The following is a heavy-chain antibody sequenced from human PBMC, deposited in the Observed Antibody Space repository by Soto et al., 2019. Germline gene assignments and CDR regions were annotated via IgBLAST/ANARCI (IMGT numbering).Heavy chain of an antibody. CDR3: ARAALGGSSWPFDY. CDR2: IYHSGST. V-gene: IGHV4-4*02. CDR1: GGSISSSNW. J-gene: IGHJ4*02. Sequence: QVQLQESGPGLVKPSGTLSLTCAVSGGSISSSNWWSWVRQPPGKGLAWIGEIYHSGSTNYNPSLKSRVTISVDKSKHQFSLKLSAVTAEDTAVYYCARAALGGSSWPFDYWGQGTLVTVSS. D-gene: IGHD6-13*01.